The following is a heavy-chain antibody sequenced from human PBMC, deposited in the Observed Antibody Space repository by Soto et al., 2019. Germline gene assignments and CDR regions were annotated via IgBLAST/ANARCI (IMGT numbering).Heavy chain of an antibody. V-gene: IGHV3-48*02. D-gene: IGHD4-17*01. Sequence: GGSLRLSCAASGFTFSRYGMHWVRQAPGKGLEWVSYISSSSSTIYYADSVKGRFTISRDNAKNSLYLQMNSLRDEDTAVYYCARDFTVTTSYYYYGMDVWGQGTTVTVSS. J-gene: IGHJ6*02. CDR3: ARDFTVTTSYYYYGMDV. CDR1: GFTFSRYG. CDR2: ISSSSSTI.